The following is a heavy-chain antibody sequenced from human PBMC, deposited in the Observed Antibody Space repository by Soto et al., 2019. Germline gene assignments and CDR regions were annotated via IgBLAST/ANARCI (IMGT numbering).Heavy chain of an antibody. CDR2: IIPIFGSA. CDR3: ATDCSGGSCYSGIDY. J-gene: IGHJ4*02. D-gene: IGHD2-15*01. CDR1: GGTFSSYA. Sequence: QVQLVQSGAEVKKPGSSVKVSCKASGGTFSSYAISWVRQAPGQGLEWMGGIIPIFGSANYAQKFQGRVTITADESTSTAYMELSSLRSEDTAVYYCATDCSGGSCYSGIDYWGQGTLVTVSS. V-gene: IGHV1-69*01.